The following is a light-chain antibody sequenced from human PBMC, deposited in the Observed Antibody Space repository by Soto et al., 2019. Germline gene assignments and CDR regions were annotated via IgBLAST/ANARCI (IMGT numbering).Light chain of an antibody. J-gene: IGKJ1*01. Sequence: ETVMTQSPVSLTLSPGEIATLSCRASQSVSSFYLAWYQQKPGQAPRLLIYGASSRATGIPDRFSGSGSGTDFTLTISRLEPEDFAVYYCKQYGSSPTFGQGTKVDIK. CDR3: KQYGSSPT. V-gene: IGKV3-20*01. CDR1: QSVSSFY. CDR2: GAS.